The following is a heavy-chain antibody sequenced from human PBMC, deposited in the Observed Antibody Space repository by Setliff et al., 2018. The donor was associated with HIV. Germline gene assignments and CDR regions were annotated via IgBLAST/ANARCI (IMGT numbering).Heavy chain of an antibody. J-gene: IGHJ4*02. V-gene: IGHV4-39*01. D-gene: IGHD6-19*01. Sequence: SETLSLTCTVSGDSITNDDYYWGWIRQPPGKGLEWIGNIFYTGFTHYNPSLKSRVTISVDTSKNQFSLKLSSVTAADTAVYYCASAASGGSSGQYHYWGQGTLVTVSS. CDR3: ASAASGGSSGQYHY. CDR2: IFYTGFT. CDR1: GDSITNDDYY.